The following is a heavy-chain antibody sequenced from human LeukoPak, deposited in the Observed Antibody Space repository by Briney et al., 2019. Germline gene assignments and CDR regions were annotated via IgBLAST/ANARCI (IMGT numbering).Heavy chain of an antibody. D-gene: IGHD2-8*01. J-gene: IGHJ5*02. CDR2: IWYDGSNK. V-gene: IGHV3-33*01. CDR3: ASGPYCTNGVCYGSNWFDP. Sequence: GGSLRLSCAASGFTFRNHGMHWVRQAPGKGLEWVAVIWYDGSNKYYADSVKGRFTFSRDNSKNTLYLQMNSLRAEDTAVYYCASGPYCTNGVCYGSNWFDPWGQGTLVTVSS. CDR1: GFTFRNHG.